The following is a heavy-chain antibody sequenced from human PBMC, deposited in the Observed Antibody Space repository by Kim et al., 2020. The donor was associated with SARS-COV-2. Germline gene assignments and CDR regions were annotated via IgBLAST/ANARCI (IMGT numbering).Heavy chain of an antibody. J-gene: IGHJ4*02. V-gene: IGHV5-51*01. Sequence: GESLKISCKGSGYSFTSYWIGWVRQMPGKGLEWMGIIYPGDSDTRYSPSFQGQVTISADKSISTAYLQWSSLKASDTAMYYCARQVRHYDILTGYYEPTKFDYRGQGTPVTVSS. CDR1: GYSFTSYW. CDR3: ARQVRHYDILTGYYEPTKFDY. CDR2: IYPGDSDT. D-gene: IGHD3-9*01.